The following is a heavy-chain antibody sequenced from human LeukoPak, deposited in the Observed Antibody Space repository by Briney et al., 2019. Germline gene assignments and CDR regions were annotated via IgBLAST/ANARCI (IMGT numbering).Heavy chain of an antibody. CDR3: ARGGDVVVPAAVDY. J-gene: IGHJ4*02. V-gene: IGHV1-46*01. D-gene: IGHD2-2*01. CDR1: GYTFTNYY. Sequence: ASVKVSCKASGYTFTNYYIHWVRQAPGQGLEWMGLINPGGGNTNYAQNFQGRVTMTRDTSASTVYMELSSLRSEDTAVYYCARGGDVVVPAAVDYWGQGTLVTVSS. CDR2: INPGGGNT.